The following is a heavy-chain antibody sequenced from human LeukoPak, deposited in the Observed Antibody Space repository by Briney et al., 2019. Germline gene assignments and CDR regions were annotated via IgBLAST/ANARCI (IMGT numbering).Heavy chain of an antibody. D-gene: IGHD3-10*01. J-gene: IGHJ3*02. V-gene: IGHV3-30*02. CDR1: GFTFSTYG. CDR2: IRYDGSDK. CDR3: AKDLRYYGSGSPDAFDI. Sequence: GGSLRLSCAASGFTFSTYGMHWVRQAPGEGLEWVAFIRYDGSDKFYADSVKGRFTISRDNSKNTLYLQMNSLRAEDTAVYYCAKDLRYYGSGSPDAFDIWGQGTMVTVSS.